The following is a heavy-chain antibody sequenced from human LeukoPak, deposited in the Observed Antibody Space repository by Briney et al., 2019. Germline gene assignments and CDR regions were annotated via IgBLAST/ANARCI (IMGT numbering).Heavy chain of an antibody. J-gene: IGHJ4*02. D-gene: IGHD4-17*01. Sequence: GGSLRLFCAASGFTFSSYAMSWVRQAPGKGLDWVSAISGSGGSTYYADAVKGRFTISRDNSNNTLYLQMNSLRAEDTAVYYCAKDSPDYGDYSGPDYWGQGTLVTVSS. CDR1: GFTFSSYA. CDR3: AKDSPDYGDYSGPDY. V-gene: IGHV3-23*01. CDR2: ISGSGGST.